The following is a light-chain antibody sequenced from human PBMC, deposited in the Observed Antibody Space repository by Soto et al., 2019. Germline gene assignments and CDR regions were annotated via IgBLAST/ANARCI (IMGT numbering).Light chain of an antibody. CDR2: DAS. V-gene: IGKV3-11*01. CDR3: QQSSNWPMIT. CDR1: QSVSSY. J-gene: IGKJ3*01. Sequence: EIVLTQSPATLSLSPGERATLSCRASQSVSSYLAWYQQKPGQAPRLLIYDASNRATGIPARFRGSVYGTDFTITISSLEPEEFGVYYCQQSSNWPMITFGPGTKVDIQ.